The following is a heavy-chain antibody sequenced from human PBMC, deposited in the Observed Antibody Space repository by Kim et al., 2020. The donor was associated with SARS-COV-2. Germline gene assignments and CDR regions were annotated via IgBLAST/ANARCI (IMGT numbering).Heavy chain of an antibody. V-gene: IGHV6-1*01. Sequence: QTLSLTCAISGDSVSSNSGTWNWIRQSPSRGLEWLGRTYYRSKWYNDYAVSVRGRLSINPDTSKNQLSLHLRSVTPEDTAIYYCARKRSGDDVFDIWGQGTGVTVSS. CDR1: GDSVSSNSGT. D-gene: IGHD1-26*01. CDR3: ARKRSGDDVFDI. J-gene: IGHJ3*02. CDR2: TYYRSKWYN.